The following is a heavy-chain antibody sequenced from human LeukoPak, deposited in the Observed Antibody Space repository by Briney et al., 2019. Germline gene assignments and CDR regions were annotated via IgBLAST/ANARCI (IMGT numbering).Heavy chain of an antibody. V-gene: IGHV3-15*01. J-gene: IGHJ4*02. CDR1: GFTFSNAW. CDR2: IKSKTGGGTT. Sequence: GGSLRLSCAASGFTFSNAWMSWVRQAPGKGLEWVGRIKSKTGGGTTDYAAPVKGRFTISRDDSKNTLYLQMNSLKTEDTAVYYCTTASYWGQGTLVTVSS. CDR3: TTASY.